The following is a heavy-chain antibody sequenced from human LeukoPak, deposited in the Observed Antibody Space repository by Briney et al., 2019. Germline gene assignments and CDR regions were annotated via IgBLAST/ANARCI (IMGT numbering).Heavy chain of an antibody. V-gene: IGHV3-30*03. D-gene: IGHD3-10*01. Sequence: PGGSLRLSCAASGLTFSSYGMHWVRQAPGKGLEWVAVISYDGSNKYYADSVKGRFTISRDNSKNTLYLQKNSLRAEDTAVYYCARDRVPGYWGQGTLVTVSS. CDR2: ISYDGSNK. J-gene: IGHJ4*02. CDR3: ARDRVPGY. CDR1: GLTFSSYG.